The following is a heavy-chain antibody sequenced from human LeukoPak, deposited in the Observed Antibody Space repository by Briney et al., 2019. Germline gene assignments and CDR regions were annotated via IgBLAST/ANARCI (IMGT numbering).Heavy chain of an antibody. CDR1: GGTFSSYA. CDR3: AEAPRHYYDSSGYYD. CDR2: MNPNSGNT. V-gene: IGHV1-8*02. D-gene: IGHD3-22*01. J-gene: IGHJ4*02. Sequence: ASVKVSCKASGGTFSSYAINWARQAPGQGLEWMGWMNPNSGNTDFAQKFQGRVTMTRDTSTSTVYMELSSLRSEDTAVYYCAEAPRHYYDSSGYYDWGQGTLVTVSP.